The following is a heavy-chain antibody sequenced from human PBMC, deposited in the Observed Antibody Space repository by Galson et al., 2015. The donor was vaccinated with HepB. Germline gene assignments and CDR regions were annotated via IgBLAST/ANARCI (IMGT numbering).Heavy chain of an antibody. D-gene: IGHD3-3*01. Sequence: CKASGYTFTSYDINWVRQATGQGLEWMGWMNPNSGNTGYAQKFQGRVTMTRNTSISTAYMELSSLRSEDTAVYYCARGGSSYDFWSGYSANAFDIWGQGTMVTVSS. CDR3: ARGGSSYDFWSGYSANAFDI. CDR2: MNPNSGNT. V-gene: IGHV1-8*01. J-gene: IGHJ3*02. CDR1: GYTFTSYD.